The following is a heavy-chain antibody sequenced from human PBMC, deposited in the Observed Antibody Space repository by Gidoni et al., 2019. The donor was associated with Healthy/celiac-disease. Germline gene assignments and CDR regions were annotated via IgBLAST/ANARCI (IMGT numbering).Heavy chain of an antibody. CDR3: ASMTTERAYWYFDL. CDR2: IIPIFGTA. Sequence: QVQLVQSGAEVKKPGSSVNVSCKASGGTFSSYAISWVRQAPGQGLEWMGGIIPIFGTANYAQKFQGRVTITADESTSTAYMELSTLRSEDTAVYYCASMTTERAYWYFDLWGRGTLVTVSS. V-gene: IGHV1-69*01. J-gene: IGHJ2*01. CDR1: GGTFSSYA. D-gene: IGHD4-17*01.